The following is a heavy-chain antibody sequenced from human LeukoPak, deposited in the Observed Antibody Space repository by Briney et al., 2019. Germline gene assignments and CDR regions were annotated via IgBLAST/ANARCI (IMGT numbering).Heavy chain of an antibody. CDR2: ISAYNGNT. CDR3: ARTPGMVVVKTFYCMDV. J-gene: IGHJ6*02. V-gene: IGHV1-18*01. Sequence: GASVKVSCKASGYTFTSYGISWVRQAPGQGLEWMGWISAYNGNTNYAQMFQGRVTMTTDTSTSTAYMELKNLRSDDTAVYYCARTPGMVVVKTFYCMDVWGQGTTVTVSS. D-gene: IGHD3-22*01. CDR1: GYTFTSYG.